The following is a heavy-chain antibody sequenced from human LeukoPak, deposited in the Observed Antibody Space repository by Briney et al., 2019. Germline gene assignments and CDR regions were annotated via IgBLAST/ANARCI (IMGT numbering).Heavy chain of an antibody. D-gene: IGHD6-25*01. CDR3: ARLGSGYRLIDY. J-gene: IGHJ4*02. V-gene: IGHV4-38-2*01. CDR2: IYHSGST. Sequence: SETLSLTCAVSGYSISSGYYWGWIRQPPGKGLEWIGSIYHSGSTYYNPSLKSRVTISVDTSKNQFSLKLSSVTAADTAVYYCARLGSGYRLIDYWGQGTLVTVSS. CDR1: GYSISSGYY.